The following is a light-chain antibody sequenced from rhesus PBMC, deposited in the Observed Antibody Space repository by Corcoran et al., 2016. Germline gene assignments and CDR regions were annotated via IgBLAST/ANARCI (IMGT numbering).Light chain of an antibody. CDR1: QSVGSY. V-gene: IGKV3-24*04. J-gene: IGKJ1*01. Sequence: EIVMTQSPATLSLSPGERATLSCRASQSVGSYLAWYQQKPGQAPRPLIYGASSRATGIPDRFSGSGSGTDFTLTISSLEPEDVGVYYCQQSSNLWTFGQGTKVEIK. CDR2: GAS. CDR3: QQSSNLWT.